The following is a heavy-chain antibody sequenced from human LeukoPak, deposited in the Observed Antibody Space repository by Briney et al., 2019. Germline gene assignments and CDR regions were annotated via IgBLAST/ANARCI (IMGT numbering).Heavy chain of an antibody. CDR1: GGSINSYY. J-gene: IGHJ4*02. CDR3: ARGGKATVVTM. D-gene: IGHD4-23*01. V-gene: IGHV4-4*07. CDR2: IYSSGST. Sequence: ASETLSLTCTVSGGSINSYYWSWIRQPAGKGLEWIGRIYSSGSTNYNPSLKSRVSMSVDTSKNQFSLKLTSVIAADTAVYYCARGGKATVVTMWGQGILVTVSS.